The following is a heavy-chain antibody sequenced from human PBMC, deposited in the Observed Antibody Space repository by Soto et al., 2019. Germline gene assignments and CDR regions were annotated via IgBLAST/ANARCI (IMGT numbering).Heavy chain of an antibody. CDR1: GGTFSKDP. J-gene: IGHJ4*02. CDR3: TREGLQTII. D-gene: IGHD1-20*01. V-gene: IGHV1-69*14. CDR2: VIPILGTT. Sequence: QVQLVQSGAEVKKPGSSVKVSCKASGGTFSKDPIAWVRQAPGQGLEWMGGVIPILGTTSYSQEFQGRVTITADTSTSTAFMELSSLRSDDTAVYYCTREGLQTIIWGQGTLFTVSS.